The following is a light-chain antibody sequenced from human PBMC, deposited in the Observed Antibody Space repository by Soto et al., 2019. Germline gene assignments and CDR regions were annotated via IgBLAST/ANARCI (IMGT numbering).Light chain of an antibody. J-gene: IGKJ2*01. Sequence: DIVLTQSPDSLAVSLGERATINCKSSHNILFSSDNKNYLSWCQQRPGQPPKLLFYWASTRESGVPDRFSGGGSGTEFTVTISSLQSEDFAIYYCQQYDIWPPYTFGQGTKVDIK. CDR2: WAS. CDR1: HNILFSSDNKNY. V-gene: IGKV4-1*01. CDR3: QQYDIWPPYT.